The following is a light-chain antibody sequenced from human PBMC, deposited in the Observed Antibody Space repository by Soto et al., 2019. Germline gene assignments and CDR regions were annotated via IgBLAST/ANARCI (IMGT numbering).Light chain of an antibody. J-gene: IGLJ1*01. V-gene: IGLV2-11*01. CDR1: SSDVGGYNY. Sequence: QCALTQPRSVSGSPGQSVTISCTGTSSDVGGYNYVSWYQQHPGKAPKLMIYDVSKRPSGVPDRFSGSKSGNTASLTISGLQAEDEADYYCCSYAGSYTFNVFGTGTKVTVL. CDR2: DVS. CDR3: CSYAGSYTFNV.